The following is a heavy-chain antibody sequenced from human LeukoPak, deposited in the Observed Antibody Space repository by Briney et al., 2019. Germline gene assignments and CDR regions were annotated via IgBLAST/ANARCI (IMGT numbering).Heavy chain of an antibody. CDR3: ARRPYSSRHKGFDY. D-gene: IGHD6-13*01. V-gene: IGHV5-51*01. J-gene: IGHJ4*02. CDR2: IYPGASDT. Sequence: GEPLKISCKGSGYSFTNYWIGWVRQMPGKGLEWMGIIYPGASDTRYSPSFQGQVTISADKSTTTAYLQWSSLKASDTAMYYCARRPYSSRHKGFDYWGQGTLVTVSS. CDR1: GYSFTNYW.